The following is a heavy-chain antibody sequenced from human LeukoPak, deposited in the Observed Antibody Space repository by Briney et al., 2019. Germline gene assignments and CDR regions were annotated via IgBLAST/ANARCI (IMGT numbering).Heavy chain of an antibody. CDR2: IYYSGST. Sequence: PSETLSLTCTVSGGSISSYYWSWIRQPPGKGLEWIGYIYYSGSTNYNPSLKSRVTISVDTPKNQFSLKLSSVTAADTAVYYCARLSSSSWYYFDYWGQGTLVTVSS. J-gene: IGHJ4*02. CDR3: ARLSSSSWYYFDY. V-gene: IGHV4-59*01. D-gene: IGHD6-13*01. CDR1: GGSISSYY.